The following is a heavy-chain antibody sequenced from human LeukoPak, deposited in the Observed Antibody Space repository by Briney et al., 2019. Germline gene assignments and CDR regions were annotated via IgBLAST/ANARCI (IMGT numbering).Heavy chain of an antibody. Sequence: SETLSLTCAVYGGSFSGYYWSWLRQPPGKGLEWLGEINHSGSTNYNPSLKSRVTISVDTSNNQFSLKLTSVTAADTAVYYCARQTGSGLFILPGGQGTLVTVSS. V-gene: IGHV4-34*01. D-gene: IGHD3/OR15-3a*01. CDR1: GGSFSGYY. CDR2: INHSGST. CDR3: ARQTGSGLFILP. J-gene: IGHJ4*02.